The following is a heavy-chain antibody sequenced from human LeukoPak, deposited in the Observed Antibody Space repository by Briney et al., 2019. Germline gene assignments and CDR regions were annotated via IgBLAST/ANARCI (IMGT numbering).Heavy chain of an antibody. CDR2: IIPIFSTA. D-gene: IGHD3-10*01. CDR1: GGTFSSYA. Sequence: SVKVSCKASGGTFSSYAISWVRQAPGQGLEWMGGIIPIFSTANYAQKFQGRVTITADKSTNTVYMELNSLTSEDTAVYYCARERLYVSENVYYFDYWGQGTLVTVSS. V-gene: IGHV1-69*06. CDR3: ARERLYVSENVYYFDY. J-gene: IGHJ4*02.